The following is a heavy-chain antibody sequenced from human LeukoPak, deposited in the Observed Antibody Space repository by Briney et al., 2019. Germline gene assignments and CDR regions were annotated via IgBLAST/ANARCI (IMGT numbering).Heavy chain of an antibody. CDR1: GYSISSGYY. J-gene: IGHJ3*02. CDR2: IYHSGST. D-gene: IGHD3-22*01. CDR3: ARDDVAHHYDSSGYSLDI. Sequence: PSETLSLTCTVSGYSISSGYYWGWIRQPPGKGLEWIGSIYHSGSTYYNPSLKSRVTISVDTSKNQFSLKLSSVTAADTAVYYCARDDVAHHYDSSGYSLDIWGQGTMVTVSS. V-gene: IGHV4-38-2*02.